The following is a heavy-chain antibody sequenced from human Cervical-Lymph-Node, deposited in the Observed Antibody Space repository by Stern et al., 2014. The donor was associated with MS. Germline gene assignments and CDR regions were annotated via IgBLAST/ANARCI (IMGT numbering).Heavy chain of an antibody. V-gene: IGHV3-21*01. CDR2: ISSTAIYI. Sequence: EVQLLESGGGLVKPGGSLRLSCAASGFTFSRYSMNWVRQAPGKGLEWVSSISSTAIYIYYSDSVRGRFTISRDNAKTALFLQMNSLRVEDTAVYYCAKYCSDSICNGFDHWGQGALVTVSS. D-gene: IGHD2-15*01. CDR1: GFTFSRYS. J-gene: IGHJ4*02. CDR3: AKYCSDSICNGFDH.